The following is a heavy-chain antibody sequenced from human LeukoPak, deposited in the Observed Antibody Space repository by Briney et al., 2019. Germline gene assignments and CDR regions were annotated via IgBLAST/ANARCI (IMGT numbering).Heavy chain of an antibody. Sequence: ASVKVSCKASGGTFSSYAISWVRQAPGQALEWMGRIIPILGIANYAQKFQGRVTITADESTSTAYMELSSLRSEDTAVYYCARSRHYYDSSGYPPELGYWGQGTLVTVSS. CDR2: IIPILGIA. J-gene: IGHJ4*02. CDR1: GGTFSSYA. CDR3: ARSRHYYDSSGYPPELGY. V-gene: IGHV1-69*04. D-gene: IGHD3-22*01.